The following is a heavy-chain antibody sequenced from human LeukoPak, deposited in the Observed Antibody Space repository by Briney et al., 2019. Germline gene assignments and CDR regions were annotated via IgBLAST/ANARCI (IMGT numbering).Heavy chain of an antibody. CDR3: ASGIAVAGPIDY. J-gene: IGHJ4*02. Sequence: SQTLSLTCTVSGGSISSGDYYWGWIRQPPWKGLVWIGYIYYSGSTYYTPSLKTRFTISVDTCKTPFSLKLRSLTAADTAVYYCASGIAVAGPIDYWGQGTLVTVSS. V-gene: IGHV4-30-4*08. CDR1: GGSISSGDYY. D-gene: IGHD6-19*01. CDR2: IYYSGST.